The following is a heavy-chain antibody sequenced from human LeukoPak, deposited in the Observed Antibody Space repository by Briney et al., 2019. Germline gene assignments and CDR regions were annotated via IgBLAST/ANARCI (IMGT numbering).Heavy chain of an antibody. CDR1: GGTFSSYA. J-gene: IGHJ5*02. CDR2: IIPMFGTA. CDR3: LRRQALRGRHRAFDP. D-gene: IGHD6-25*01. V-gene: IGHV1-69*05. Sequence: GSSVKVSCKASGGTFSSYAISWVRQAPGQGLEWMGGIIPMFGTAKYAQKFQGRVTITTDESTTTAYMELISLRFEDTAVYYCLRRQALRGRHRAFDPWGQGTLVTVTS.